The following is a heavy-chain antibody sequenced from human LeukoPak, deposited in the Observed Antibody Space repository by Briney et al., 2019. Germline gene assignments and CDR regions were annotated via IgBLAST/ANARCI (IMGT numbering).Heavy chain of an antibody. V-gene: IGHV1-24*01. CDR3: ATDKGTVCSGGSCYRDRFDY. D-gene: IGHD2-15*01. J-gene: IGHJ4*02. CDR2: FDPEDGET. Sequence: ASVKASCKVSGYTLTELSMHWVRQAPGKGLEWMGGFDPEDGETIYAQKFQGRVTMTEDTSTDTAYMELSSLRSEDTAVYYCATDKGTVCSGGSCYRDRFDYWGQGTLVTVSS. CDR1: GYTLTELS.